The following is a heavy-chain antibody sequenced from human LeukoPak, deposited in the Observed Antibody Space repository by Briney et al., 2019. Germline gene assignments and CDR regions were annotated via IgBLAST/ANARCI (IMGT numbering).Heavy chain of an antibody. CDR1: GFTFSSYG. CDR3: ARVSGHDPGIYYYYGMDV. CDR2: IWYDGSNK. Sequence: GGSLRLSCAASGFTFSSYGMHWVRQAPGKGLEWVAVIWYDGSNKYYADSVKGRFTISRDNSKNTLYLQMNSLRAEDTAVYYCARVSGHDPGIYYYYGMDVWGQGTTVTVSS. J-gene: IGHJ6*02. V-gene: IGHV3-33*01. D-gene: IGHD1-14*01.